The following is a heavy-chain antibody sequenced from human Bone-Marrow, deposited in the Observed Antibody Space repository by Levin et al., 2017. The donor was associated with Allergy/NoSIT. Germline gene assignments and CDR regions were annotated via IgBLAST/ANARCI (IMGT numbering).Heavy chain of an antibody. CDR1: GFTFKNYA. J-gene: IGHJ4*02. D-gene: IGHD6-19*01. V-gene: IGHV3-23*01. Sequence: QTGGSLRLSCVVSGFTFKNYAVNWVRQAPGKGLEWVSGISGSGGRTYYADSVKGRFTISRDNSKKTLYLEMNSLRAEDTAIYYCAKDHWFGSGSAEYWGQGTLVTVAS. CDR3: AKDHWFGSGSAEY. CDR2: ISGSGGRT.